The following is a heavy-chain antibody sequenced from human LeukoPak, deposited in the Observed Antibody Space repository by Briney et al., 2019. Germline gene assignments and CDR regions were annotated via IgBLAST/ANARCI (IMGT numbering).Heavy chain of an antibody. CDR3: ARGPSYYYDSSGYDSPFDY. V-gene: IGHV1-46*01. J-gene: IGHJ4*02. Sequence: ASVKVSCKASGYTFTSYYMHWVRQAPGQGLEWMGIINPSGGSTSYVQKFQGRVTMTRDTPTSTVYMELSSLRSEDTAVYYCARGPSYYYDSSGYDSPFDYWGQGTLVTVSS. D-gene: IGHD3-22*01. CDR2: INPSGGST. CDR1: GYTFTSYY.